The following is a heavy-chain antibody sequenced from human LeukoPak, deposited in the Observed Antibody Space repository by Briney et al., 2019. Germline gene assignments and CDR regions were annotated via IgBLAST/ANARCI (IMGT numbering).Heavy chain of an antibody. Sequence: PSETLSLTCAVSGGSISSSNWWSWVRPPPGKGLEWIGEIYHSGSTNYNPSLKSRVTISVDKSKNPFSLKLSSVTAADTAVYYCARRVTDSSGYYYFTEYFQHWGQGTLVTVSS. J-gene: IGHJ1*01. V-gene: IGHV4-4*02. CDR1: GGSISSSNW. CDR2: IYHSGST. D-gene: IGHD3-22*01. CDR3: ARRVTDSSGYYYFTEYFQH.